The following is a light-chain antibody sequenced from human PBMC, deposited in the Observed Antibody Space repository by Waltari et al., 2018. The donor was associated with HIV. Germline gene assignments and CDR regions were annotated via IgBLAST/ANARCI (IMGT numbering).Light chain of an antibody. CDR1: SGSIASNY. CDR2: KDD. J-gene: IGLJ2*01. V-gene: IGLV6-57*01. CDR3: QSYDNDNPVL. Sequence: MLTQPHSVSESPGKTVTISCTRSSGSIASNYVQWYQHRPASSPTTVIYKDDQRPSGVPDRFSGSIDSSSNSASLTISGLRPEDEADYYCQSYDNDNPVLFGGGTKLTVL.